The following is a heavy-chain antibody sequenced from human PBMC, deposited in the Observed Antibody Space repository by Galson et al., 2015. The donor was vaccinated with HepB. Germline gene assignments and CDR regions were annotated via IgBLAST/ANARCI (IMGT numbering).Heavy chain of an antibody. CDR2: IKEDGSEK. Sequence: SLRLSCAASGFTFTDYWMSWVRQTPGKGLEWVANIKEDGSEKNCVNSVKGRFSISRDNANNSLYLQMKSLRPEGTAVYYCVNSRGAAFDSWGRGTLVTVSS. CDR3: VNSRGAAFDS. J-gene: IGHJ3*01. V-gene: IGHV3-7*02. CDR1: GFTFTDYW. D-gene: IGHD2-21*01.